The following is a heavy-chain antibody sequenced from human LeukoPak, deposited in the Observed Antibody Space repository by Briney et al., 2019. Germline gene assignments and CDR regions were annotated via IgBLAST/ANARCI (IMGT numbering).Heavy chain of an antibody. CDR2: INSGGNT. CDR3: VRGLLWFDN. V-gene: IGHV3-66*01. J-gene: IGHJ5*02. D-gene: IGHD3-10*01. CDR1: GFTVSSDY. Sequence: GGSLRLSCAASGFTVSSDYMSWVRQAPGKGLEWVSVINSGGNTYFADSVKGRFIISRDNYKSTLYLQMNTLRAEDTAVYYCVRGLLWFDNWGQGTLVTVSS.